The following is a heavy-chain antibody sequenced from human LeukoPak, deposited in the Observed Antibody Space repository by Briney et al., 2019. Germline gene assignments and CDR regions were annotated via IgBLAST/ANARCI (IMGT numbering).Heavy chain of an antibody. Sequence: PGGSLRLSCAASGFTFSSYAMSWVRQAPGKGLEWVSAMSGSGGSTYYADSVKGRFTISRDNSKNTLYLQMNSLRAEDTAVYYCAKAFAPNAYYYDSSGYFLPYYYYYGMDVWGQGTTVTVSS. CDR3: AKAFAPNAYYYDSSGYFLPYYYYYGMDV. V-gene: IGHV3-23*01. CDR2: MSGSGGST. D-gene: IGHD3-22*01. J-gene: IGHJ6*02. CDR1: GFTFSSYA.